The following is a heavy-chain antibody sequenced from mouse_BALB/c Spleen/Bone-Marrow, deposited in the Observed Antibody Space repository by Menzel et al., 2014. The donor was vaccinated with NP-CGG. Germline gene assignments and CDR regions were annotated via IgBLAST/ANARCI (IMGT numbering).Heavy chain of an antibody. CDR2: ILPGSGST. Sequence: IEWVKQRPGHGLEWIGEILPGSGSTNYNEKFKGKATFTADTSSNTAYMQLSSLTSEDSAVYYCASFYGRFAYWGQGTLVTVSA. CDR3: ASFYGRFAY. D-gene: IGHD1-1*02. V-gene: IGHV1-9*01. J-gene: IGHJ3*01.